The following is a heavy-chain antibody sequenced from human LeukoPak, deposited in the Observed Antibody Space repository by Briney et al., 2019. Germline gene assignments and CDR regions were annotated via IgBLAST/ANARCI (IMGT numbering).Heavy chain of an antibody. CDR3: ARGKTSDDIVEDAFDI. CDR2: IYNGAST. CDR1: GFSVNTNY. D-gene: IGHD2-15*01. J-gene: IGHJ3*02. Sequence: GGSLRLSCAASGFSVNTNYMTWVRQAPGKGLEWVSVIYNGASTHYADSVKGRFTISRDYSQNTLLLQMNSLRAEDTALYYCARGKTSDDIVEDAFDIWGQGTMVAVSS. V-gene: IGHV3-66*01.